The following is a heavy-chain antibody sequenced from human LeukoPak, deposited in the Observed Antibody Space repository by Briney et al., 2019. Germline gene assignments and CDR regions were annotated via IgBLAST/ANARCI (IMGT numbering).Heavy chain of an antibody. CDR3: ARSRAFNSGAFDP. Sequence: SETLSLTCTVSGASVSSASYWSWIRQPPGKGVEWIAHIYNGVNTNYNPSLKSRVTISVDTSKNQFSLRLNSVTAADTAVYNCARSRAFNSGAFDPWGQGSLVTVSS. D-gene: IGHD1-26*01. CDR2: IYNGVNT. V-gene: IGHV4-61*01. CDR1: GASVSSASY. J-gene: IGHJ5*02.